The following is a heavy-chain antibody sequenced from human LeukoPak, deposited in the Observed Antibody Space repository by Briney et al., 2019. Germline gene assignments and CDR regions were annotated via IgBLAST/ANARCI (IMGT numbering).Heavy chain of an antibody. CDR2: MSPNSGNT. V-gene: IGHV1-8*01. D-gene: IGHD7-27*01. J-gene: IGHJ4*02. CDR1: GYTFTSYD. Sequence: ASVKVSCKASGYTFTSYDINWVRQATGQGPEWMGWMSPNSGNTGYAQKFQGRVTMTRSTSMSTAYVELSSLRSEDTAVYYCARGPPNWGYDYWGQGTLVTVSS. CDR3: ARGPPNWGYDY.